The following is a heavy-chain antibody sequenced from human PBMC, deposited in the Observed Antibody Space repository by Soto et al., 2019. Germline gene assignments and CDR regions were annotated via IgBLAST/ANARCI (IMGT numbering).Heavy chain of an antibody. V-gene: IGHV3-9*01. D-gene: IGHD3-22*01. Sequence: EVQLVESGGGLVQPGRSLRLSCAASGFTFDDYAMHWVRQVPGKGLQWVSGLSWNGVTIGYAASVKDRFTISRDNAKKSLYLQMNGLRPDDTALYFCAASRAYDSSDYSGFPYGMDVWGLGTTVTVS. J-gene: IGHJ6*02. CDR1: GFTFDDYA. CDR2: LSWNGVTI. CDR3: AASRAYDSSDYSGFPYGMDV.